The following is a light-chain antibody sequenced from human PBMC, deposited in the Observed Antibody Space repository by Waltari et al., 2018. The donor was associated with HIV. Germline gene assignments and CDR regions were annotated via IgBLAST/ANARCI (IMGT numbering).Light chain of an antibody. J-gene: IGLJ3*02. CDR2: KDS. V-gene: IGLV3-25*03. CDR3: QAADSSGTYKGNWV. Sequence: SYELTQPPSVSVSPGQTARITCTGDALPKKYDYWYQQKPGQAPVLVIYKDSERPSGIPERFSGSSSGTTVTLTISGVQAEDEADYYCQAADSSGTYKGNWVFGGGTKLTVL. CDR1: ALPKKY.